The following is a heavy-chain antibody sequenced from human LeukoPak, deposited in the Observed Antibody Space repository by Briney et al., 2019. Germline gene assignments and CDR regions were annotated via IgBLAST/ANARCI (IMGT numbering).Heavy chain of an antibody. CDR2: ISSDGSRT. CDR1: GFTFSSFA. D-gene: IGHD1-1*01. V-gene: IGHV3-64*01. CDR3: ARRDWNLGYFDY. Sequence: PGGSLRLSCGASGFTFSSFAMHWVRQSPGKGLEYISAISSDGSRTYYANSVKGRFSISRDNSKNTLYLQMGSLRAEDMAVYHCARRDWNLGYFDYWGPGTLVTVSS. J-gene: IGHJ4*02.